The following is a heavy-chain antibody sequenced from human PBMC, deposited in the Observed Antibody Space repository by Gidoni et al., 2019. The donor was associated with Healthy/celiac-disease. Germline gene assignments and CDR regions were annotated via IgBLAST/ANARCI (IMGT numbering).Heavy chain of an antibody. Sequence: EVQLLDSGGGLVQPGGSLRLSCAASGFTFSSYAMSWVRQAPGKGLEWVSAISGSGGSTYYADSVKVRFTISRDNSKNTLDQQMNSLRAEDTAVYYCAKAKTTVTTPGGNWGQGTLVTVSS. V-gene: IGHV3-23*01. CDR3: AKAKTTVTTPGGN. CDR2: ISGSGGST. D-gene: IGHD4-17*01. CDR1: GFTFSSYA. J-gene: IGHJ4*02.